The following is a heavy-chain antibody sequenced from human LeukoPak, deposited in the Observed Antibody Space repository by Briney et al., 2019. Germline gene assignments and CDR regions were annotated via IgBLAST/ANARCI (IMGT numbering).Heavy chain of an antibody. CDR2: IYWSSSGT. V-gene: IGHV3-9*02. D-gene: IGHD6-19*01. CDR1: GFNSEDHA. CDR3: AKDNRRHYTSGPNPDSLH. Sequence: PGGSLRLSCVVSGFNSEDHAMHWVRQAPGKGLEWVSGIYWSSSGTGYADSVKGRFTVSRDSAKNSLYLQMNSLRVEDTAFYYCAKDNRRHYTSGPNPDSLHWGQGALVTVSS. J-gene: IGHJ4*02.